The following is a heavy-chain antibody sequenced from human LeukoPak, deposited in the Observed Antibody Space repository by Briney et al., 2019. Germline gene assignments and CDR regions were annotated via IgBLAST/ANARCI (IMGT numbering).Heavy chain of an antibody. Sequence: SETLSLTCTVSGGSISSGDYYWSWIRQPPGKGLEWIGYIYYSGSTNYNPSLKSRVTISVDTSKNQFSLKLSSVTAADTAVYYCASTPSFIAAAGRNYYYGMDVWGQGTTVTVSS. CDR3: ASTPSFIAAAGRNYYYGMDV. V-gene: IGHV4-61*08. J-gene: IGHJ6*02. CDR2: IYYSGST. D-gene: IGHD6-13*01. CDR1: GGSISSGDYY.